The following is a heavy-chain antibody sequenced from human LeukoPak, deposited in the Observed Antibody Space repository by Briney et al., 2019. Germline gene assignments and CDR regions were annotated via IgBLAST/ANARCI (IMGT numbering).Heavy chain of an antibody. Sequence: PSETLSLTCAVYGGSFSGYYWSWIRQPPGKGLEWIGEINHSGSTNYNPSLKSRVTISVDTSKNQFSLKLSSVTAADTAVYYCARGNPYYGSGRSRFDPWGQGTLVTVSS. J-gene: IGHJ5*02. CDR3: ARGNPYYGSGRSRFDP. CDR2: INHSGST. CDR1: GGSFSGYY. V-gene: IGHV4-34*01. D-gene: IGHD3-10*01.